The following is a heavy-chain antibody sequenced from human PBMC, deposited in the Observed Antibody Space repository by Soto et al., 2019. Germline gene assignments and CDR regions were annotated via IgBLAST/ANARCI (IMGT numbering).Heavy chain of an antibody. Sequence: QVQLVESGGGVVQPGRSLRLSCAASGFTFSSYAMHWVRQAPGKGLEWVAVISYDGSNKYYADSVKGRFTISRDNSKNTLYLQMNSLRAEDTAVYYCARGGTTSLFAASFDYWGQGTLVTVSS. CDR3: ARGGTTSLFAASFDY. V-gene: IGHV3-30-3*01. D-gene: IGHD1-7*01. CDR2: ISYDGSNK. J-gene: IGHJ4*02. CDR1: GFTFSSYA.